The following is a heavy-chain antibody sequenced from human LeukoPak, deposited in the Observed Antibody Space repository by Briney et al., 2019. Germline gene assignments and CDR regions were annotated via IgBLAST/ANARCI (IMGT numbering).Heavy chain of an antibody. CDR1: GYTFTSYG. D-gene: IGHD3-22*01. CDR3: ARGYYGSSDYYPLPLLDY. J-gene: IGHJ4*02. CDR2: ISAYNGNT. V-gene: IGHV1-18*01. Sequence: ASVKVSCKASGYTFTSYGISWVRRAPGQGLEWMGWISAYNGNTNYAQKLQGRVTMTTDTSTSTAYMELRSLRSDDTAVYYCARGYYGSSDYYPLPLLDYWGQGTLVTVSS.